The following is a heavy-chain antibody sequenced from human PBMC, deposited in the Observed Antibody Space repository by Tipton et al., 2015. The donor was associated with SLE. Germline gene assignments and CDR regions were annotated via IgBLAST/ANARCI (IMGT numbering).Heavy chain of an antibody. D-gene: IGHD6-25*01. CDR2: IYYTGST. CDR1: GGSIDTHY. J-gene: IGHJ5*02. V-gene: IGHV4-59*11. CDR3: ARRRAATGLFSERGWFDP. Sequence: TLSLTCTVSGGSIDTHYWSWIRQPPGKGLEWIGYIYYTGSTDYNSSLKSRVTISVDKSKSQFSLKLSSVTAADTAVYYCARRRAATGLFSERGWFDPWGQGALVTVSS.